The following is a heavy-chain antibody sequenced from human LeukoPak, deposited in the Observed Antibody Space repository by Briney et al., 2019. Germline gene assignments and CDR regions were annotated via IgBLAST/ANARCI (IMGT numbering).Heavy chain of an antibody. CDR3: ARRGYGDYADAFDI. V-gene: IGHV4-39*01. J-gene: IGHJ3*02. CDR1: GGSISSSSYC. D-gene: IGHD4-17*01. CDR2: IYYSGST. Sequence: PSETLSLTCTVSGGSISSSSYCWGWIRQPPGKGLEWIGSIYYSGSTYYNPSLKSRVTISVDTSKNQFSLKLSSVTAADTAVYYCARRGYGDYADAFDIWGQGTMVTVSS.